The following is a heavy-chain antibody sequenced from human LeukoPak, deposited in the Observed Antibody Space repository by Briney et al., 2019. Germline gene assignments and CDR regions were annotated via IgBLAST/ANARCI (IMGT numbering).Heavy chain of an antibody. CDR3: ARQGGYIAPLAL. CDR2: ISYSGNT. Sequence: KPTETLSLTCTVSDGSISRYYWSWIRQPPGKGLEWIGYISYSGNTNYNPSLKSRVTISVDTSKNQFSLKLTSVTAADTAVYYCARQGGYIAPLALWGQGTLVTVSA. J-gene: IGHJ4*02. CDR1: DGSISRYY. D-gene: IGHD6-13*01. V-gene: IGHV4-59*08.